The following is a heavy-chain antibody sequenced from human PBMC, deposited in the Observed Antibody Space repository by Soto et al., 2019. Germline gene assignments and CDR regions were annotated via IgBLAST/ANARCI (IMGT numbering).Heavy chain of an antibody. CDR3: VKDTKPGGADV. CDR1: GGSISSYY. D-gene: IGHD5-18*01. Sequence: PSETLSLTCTVSGGSISSYYWSWIRQPPGKGLEWIGYIYYSGSTNYNPSLKSRVTISVDTSKNQFSLKLSSVTAADTALYYCVKDTKPGGADVWGQGTTVTVSS. V-gene: IGHV4-59*01. J-gene: IGHJ6*02. CDR2: IYYSGST.